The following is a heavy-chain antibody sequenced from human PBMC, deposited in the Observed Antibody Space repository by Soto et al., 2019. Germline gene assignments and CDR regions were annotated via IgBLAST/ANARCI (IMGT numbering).Heavy chain of an antibody. D-gene: IGHD3-10*01. CDR2: ISGSGGST. J-gene: IGHJ4*02. CDR3: AKEGTLLTIQGVQNHIDY. CDR1: GFTFSSYA. V-gene: IGHV3-23*01. Sequence: GGSLRLSCAASGFTFSSYAMSWVRQAPGKGLEWVSAISGSGGSTYYADSVKGRFTISRDNSKNTLYLQMNSLRAEDTAVYYCAKEGTLLTIQGVQNHIDYWGQGTLVTVSS.